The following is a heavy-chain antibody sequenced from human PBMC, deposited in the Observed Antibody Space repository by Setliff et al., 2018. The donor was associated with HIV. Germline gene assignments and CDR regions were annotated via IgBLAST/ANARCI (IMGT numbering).Heavy chain of an antibody. V-gene: IGHV4-34*05. CDR2: INYSGKT. J-gene: IGHJ4*02. CDR1: GGSFSGFY. CDR3: ARATYGSRAGTGLYLDS. Sequence: SETLSLTCGISGGSFSGFYWAWIRQPLGKGLEWIGEINYSGKTNKNPSLKSRVTISADTSRTQFSLNLISVTAADTAVYYCARATYGSRAGTGLYLDSWGQGALVTVSS. D-gene: IGHD6-6*01.